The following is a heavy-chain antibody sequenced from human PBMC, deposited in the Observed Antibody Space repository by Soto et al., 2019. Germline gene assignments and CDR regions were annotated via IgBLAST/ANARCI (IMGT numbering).Heavy chain of an antibody. CDR2: INPSGGST. CDR1: GYTFTSYY. D-gene: IGHD3-22*01. Sequence: ASVKGSCKASGYTFTSYYMHWVRQAPGQGLEWMGIINPSGGSTSYAQKFQGRVTMTRDTSTSTVYMELSSLRSEDTAVYYCARGVERITMIVVVIASPLDAFDIWGQGTMVTVSS. J-gene: IGHJ3*02. CDR3: ARGVERITMIVVVIASPLDAFDI. V-gene: IGHV1-46*01.